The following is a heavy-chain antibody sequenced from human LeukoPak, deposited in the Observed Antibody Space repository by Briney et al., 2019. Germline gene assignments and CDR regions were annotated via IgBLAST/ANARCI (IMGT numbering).Heavy chain of an antibody. V-gene: IGHV1-18*01. D-gene: IGHD5-18*01. CDR3: ARVRIQLWLQSLDY. CDR1: GYIFTPHH. J-gene: IGHJ4*02. CDR2: ISAYNGNT. Sequence: ASVKVSCKTSGYIFTPHHIHWMRQAPGQGLEWMGWISAYNGNTNYAQKLQGRVTMTTGTSTSTAYMELRSLRSDDTAVYYCARVRIQLWLQSLDYWGQGTLVTVSS.